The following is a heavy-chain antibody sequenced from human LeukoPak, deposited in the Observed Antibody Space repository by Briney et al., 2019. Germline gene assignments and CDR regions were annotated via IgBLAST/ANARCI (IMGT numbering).Heavy chain of an antibody. J-gene: IGHJ4*02. Sequence: SETLSLTCTVSGGSISSYYWSWIRQPPGKGLEWIGYIYYSGSTNYNPSLKSRVTISVDTPKNQFSLKLSSVTAADTAVYYCARGKIAVGNAPFDYWGQGTLVTVSS. D-gene: IGHD6-19*01. CDR2: IYYSGST. CDR3: ARGKIAVGNAPFDY. CDR1: GGSISSYY. V-gene: IGHV4-59*12.